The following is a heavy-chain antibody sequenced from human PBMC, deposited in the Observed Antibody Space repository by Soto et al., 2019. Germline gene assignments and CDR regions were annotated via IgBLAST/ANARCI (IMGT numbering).Heavy chain of an antibody. CDR1: GYTFTSYA. CDR2: INAGNGNT. V-gene: IGHV1-3*01. D-gene: IGHD3-16*01. CDR3: ARAGFYAGSGRYSYACSPPRYYAMDV. J-gene: IGHJ6*02. Sequence: ASVKVSCKASGYTFTSYAMHWVRQAPGQRLEWMGWINAGNGNTKYSQKFQGRVTITRDTSASTAYMELSSLRSDDTAIYYCARAGFYAGSGRYSYACSPPRYYAMDVWGQGTTVTDSS.